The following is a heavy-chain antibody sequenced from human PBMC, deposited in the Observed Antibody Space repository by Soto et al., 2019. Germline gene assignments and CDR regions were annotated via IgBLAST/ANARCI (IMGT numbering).Heavy chain of an antibody. Sequence: GESLKISCKGSGYSFTSYWIGWVRQMPGKGLEWMGIIYPGDSDTRYSPSFQGQVTISADKSISTAYLQWSSLKASDTAMYYCARTGYCSSISCYYYGMDVWGQGTTVTVSS. CDR3: ARTGYCSSISCYYYGMDV. J-gene: IGHJ6*02. D-gene: IGHD2-2*01. V-gene: IGHV5-51*01. CDR2: IYPGDSDT. CDR1: GYSFTSYW.